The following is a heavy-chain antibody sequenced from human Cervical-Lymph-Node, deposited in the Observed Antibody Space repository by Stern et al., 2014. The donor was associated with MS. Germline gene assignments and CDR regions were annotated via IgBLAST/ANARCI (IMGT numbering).Heavy chain of an antibody. CDR2: SSYDGTNK. D-gene: IGHD3-10*01. Sequence: VQLAESGGGVVQPGRSLRLSCVASGFTFSDYAMSWVRQAPGKGPEWAALSSYDGTNKSYADSVKARFTISRDNSKRTLSLLINSLRAEDTAVYYCARKVTGRHYFDYWGQGTLVTVSS. CDR3: ARKVTGRHYFDY. J-gene: IGHJ4*02. CDR1: GFTFSDYA. V-gene: IGHV3-30-3*01.